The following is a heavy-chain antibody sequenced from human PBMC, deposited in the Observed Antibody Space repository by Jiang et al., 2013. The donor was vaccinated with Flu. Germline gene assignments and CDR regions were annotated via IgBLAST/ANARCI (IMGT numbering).Heavy chain of an antibody. CDR3: TRRGDTEDY. Sequence: VQLVESGGGVVQPGRSLRLSCAASGFSFRSFGMHWVRQAPGKGLEWVAVISYDGSEEYYADSMKGRFTISRDNSKNKLFLQVDGLRVEDTAVYYCTRRGDTEDYWGQGTLVTVSS. D-gene: IGHD2-21*01. CDR2: ISYDGSEE. V-gene: IGHV3-30*03. CDR1: GFSFRSFG. J-gene: IGHJ4*02.